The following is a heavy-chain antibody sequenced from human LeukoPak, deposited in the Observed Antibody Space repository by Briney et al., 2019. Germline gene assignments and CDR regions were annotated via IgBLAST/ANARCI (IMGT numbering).Heavy chain of an antibody. V-gene: IGHV1-69*04. Sequence: GASVKVSCKASGGTFSSYAISWVRQAPGQGLEWMGRIIPILGIANYAQKFQGRVTITADKSTSTAYMELSSLRSEDTAVYYCARDQNYDFWSGPFDYWGQGTLVTVSP. CDR1: GGTFSSYA. J-gene: IGHJ4*02. D-gene: IGHD3-3*01. CDR2: IIPILGIA. CDR3: ARDQNYDFWSGPFDY.